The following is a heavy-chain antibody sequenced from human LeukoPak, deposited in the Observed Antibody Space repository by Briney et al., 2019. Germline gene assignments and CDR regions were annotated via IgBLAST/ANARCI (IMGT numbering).Heavy chain of an antibody. J-gene: IGHJ4*02. CDR1: GGSISSGGYS. CDR2: IYHSGST. CDR3: ARAGGRTTLYFDY. V-gene: IGHV4-30-2*01. D-gene: IGHD1-7*01. Sequence: PSQTLSFTCAVSGGSISSGGYSWSWIRQPPGKGLEWIGYIYHSGSTYYNPSLKSRVTISVDRSKNQFSLKLSSVTAADTAVYYCARAGGRTTLYFDYWGQGTLVTVSS.